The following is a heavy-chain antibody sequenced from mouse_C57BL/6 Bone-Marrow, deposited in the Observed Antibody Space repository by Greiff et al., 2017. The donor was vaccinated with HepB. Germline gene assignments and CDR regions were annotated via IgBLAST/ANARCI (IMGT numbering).Heavy chain of an antibody. CDR3: ARRTHYYGSSYDYAMDY. J-gene: IGHJ4*01. CDR2: ISSGGSYT. D-gene: IGHD1-1*01. V-gene: IGHV5-6*02. Sequence: EVMLVESGGDLVKPGGSLKLSCAASGFTFSSYGMSWVRQTPDKRLEWVATISSGGSYTYYPDSVKGRFTISRDNAKNTLYLQMSSLKSEDTAMYYCARRTHYYGSSYDYAMDYWGQGTSVTVSS. CDR1: GFTFSSYG.